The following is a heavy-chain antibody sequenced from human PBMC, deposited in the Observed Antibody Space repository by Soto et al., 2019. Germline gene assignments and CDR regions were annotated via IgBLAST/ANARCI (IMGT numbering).Heavy chain of an antibody. J-gene: IGHJ6*02. Sequence: GASVKVSCKASGYTFTTYTIHWVRQAPGQRLEWVGCINAGTGYTRYSQKFQGRVTITRDTSASTGYMELSSLRSEDTAVYYCGRSVVGATGEILYNAMDVWGQGTTVTVSS. V-gene: IGHV1-3*01. CDR1: GYTFTTYT. CDR3: GRSVVGATGEILYNAMDV. D-gene: IGHD1-26*01. CDR2: INAGTGYT.